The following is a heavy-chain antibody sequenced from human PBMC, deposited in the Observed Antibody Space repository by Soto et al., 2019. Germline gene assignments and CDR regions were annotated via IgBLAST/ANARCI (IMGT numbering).Heavy chain of an antibody. Sequence: QVQLVQSGAEVKKPGASVKVSCKASGYTFTSYGISWVRQAPGQGLEWMGWISAYNGNTNYAQKLQGRVTMNTDTSTSTAYMELWSLRSDDTAVYYCARITMVRGVIITWDYWGQGTLVTASS. CDR2: ISAYNGNT. V-gene: IGHV1-18*01. D-gene: IGHD3-10*01. CDR1: GYTFTSYG. CDR3: ARITMVRGVIITWDY. J-gene: IGHJ4*02.